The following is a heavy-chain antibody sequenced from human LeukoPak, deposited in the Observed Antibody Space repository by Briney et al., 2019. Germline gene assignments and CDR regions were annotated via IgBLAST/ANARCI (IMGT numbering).Heavy chain of an antibody. CDR2: ISSSNTYM. D-gene: IGHD1-14*01. Sequence: PGGSLRLSCAASGFTFSSYSMNWVRQAPGKGLEWVSSISSSNTYMYYVDSVKGRFTISRDNAKNSLYLQMNSLRAEDTAVYYCARDRITYTYSYYGMDVWGQGTTVTVSS. V-gene: IGHV3-21*01. CDR1: GFTFSSYS. J-gene: IGHJ6*02. CDR3: ARDRITYTYSYYGMDV.